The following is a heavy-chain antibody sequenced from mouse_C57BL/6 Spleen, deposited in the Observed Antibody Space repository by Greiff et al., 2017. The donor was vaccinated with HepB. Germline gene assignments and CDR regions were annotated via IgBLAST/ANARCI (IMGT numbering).Heavy chain of an antibody. J-gene: IGHJ4*01. CDR2: ISSGSSTI. V-gene: IGHV5-17*01. CDR3: AREGIYYDYDVYAMDY. CDR1: GFTFSDYG. Sequence: EVQGVESGGGLVKPGGSLKLSCAASGFTFSDYGMHWVRQAPEKGLEWVAYISSGSSTIYYADTVKGRFTISRDNAKNTLFLQMTSLGSEDTAMYYCAREGIYYDYDVYAMDYWGQGTSVTVSS. D-gene: IGHD2-4*01.